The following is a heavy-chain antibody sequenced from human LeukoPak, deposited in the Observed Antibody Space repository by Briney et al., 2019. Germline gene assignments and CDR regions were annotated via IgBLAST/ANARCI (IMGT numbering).Heavy chain of an antibody. Sequence: GGSLRLSCAASGFNVSSNYMSWVRQAPGKGLEWVSVIYSGGSTNYADSVKGRFTISRDNSKNTLYLQMNSLRGEDTAMYYCASFETVAAKPFDYWGQGTLVTVSS. CDR1: GFNVSSNY. J-gene: IGHJ4*02. D-gene: IGHD6-19*01. V-gene: IGHV3-53*01. CDR2: IYSGGST. CDR3: ASFETVAAKPFDY.